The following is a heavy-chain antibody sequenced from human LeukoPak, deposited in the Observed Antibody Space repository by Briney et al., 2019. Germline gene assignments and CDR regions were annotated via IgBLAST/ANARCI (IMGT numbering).Heavy chain of an antibody. CDR2: ISAYSGNT. Sequence: ASVKVSCKASGYTFTNYDIFWVRQAPGQGLEWMGWISAYSGNTNYAQKLQGRVTMTTETSTSTAYMELESLRSDDTAVYYCAISQGSYYDTSGYLDGDYWGQGTLVTVSS. D-gene: IGHD3-22*01. CDR1: GYTFTNYD. J-gene: IGHJ4*02. CDR3: AISQGSYYDTSGYLDGDY. V-gene: IGHV1-18*01.